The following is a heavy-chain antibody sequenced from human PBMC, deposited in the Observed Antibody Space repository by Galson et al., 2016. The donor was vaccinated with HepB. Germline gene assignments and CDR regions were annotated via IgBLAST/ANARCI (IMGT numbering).Heavy chain of an antibody. J-gene: IGHJ4*02. V-gene: IGHV4-31*03. CDR3: ASLASGLLYFDS. Sequence: TLSLTCTVSGDSISSGDYYWNWVRQLPGKGLEFIGYIYYSGSTYYNPSLKSRVAIPVGTSKTQFSLKLTSVTAADTAVYYCASLASGLLYFDSWGQGRLVTVSS. CDR1: GDSISSGDYY. CDR2: IYYSGST. D-gene: IGHD3-10*01.